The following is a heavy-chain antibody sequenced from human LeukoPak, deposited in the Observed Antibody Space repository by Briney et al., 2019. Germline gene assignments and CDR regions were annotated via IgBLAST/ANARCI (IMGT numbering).Heavy chain of an antibody. V-gene: IGHV3-23*01. J-gene: IGHJ4*02. CDR1: GFTFSNAW. CDR2: ISGSGGST. D-gene: IGHD3-3*01. CDR3: AKDPYDFWSGYFPSSYYFDY. Sequence: GGSLRLSCAASGFTFSNAWMNWVRQAPGKGLGWVSAISGSGGSTYYADSVKGRFTISRDNSKNTLYLQMNSLRAEDTAVYYCAKDPYDFWSGYFPSSYYFDYWGQGTLVTVSS.